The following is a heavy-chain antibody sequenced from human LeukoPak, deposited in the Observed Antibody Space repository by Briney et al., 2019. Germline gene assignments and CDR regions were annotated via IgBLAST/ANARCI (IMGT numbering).Heavy chain of an antibody. J-gene: IGHJ4*02. CDR2: ISSSSSYI. Sequence: AGSLRLSCAASGFTFSSYSMNWVRPAPGKGLEWVSSISSSSSYIYYADSVKGRFTISRDNAKNSLYLQMNSLRAEDTAVYYCAREHYDYVWGTSQPLFDYWGQGTLVTVSS. CDR3: AREHYDYVWGTSQPLFDY. D-gene: IGHD3-16*01. V-gene: IGHV3-21*01. CDR1: GFTFSSYS.